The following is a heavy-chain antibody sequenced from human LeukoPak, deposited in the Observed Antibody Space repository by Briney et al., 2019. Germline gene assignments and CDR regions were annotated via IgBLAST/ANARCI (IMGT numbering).Heavy chain of an antibody. CDR1: GDSVTSSRAA. J-gene: IGHJ4*02. V-gene: IGHV6-1*01. CDR2: TYYRSKWHN. CDR3: TRAGGDSWYFDY. D-gene: IGHD2-21*02. Sequence: SQTLSLACAISGDSVTSSRAAWNWIRQSPSRGLEWLGRTYYRSKWHNDYSVSVKSRIDINADTSKNQFSLQLNSVTPEDTAMYYCTRAGGDSWYFDYWGQGTLVTVSS.